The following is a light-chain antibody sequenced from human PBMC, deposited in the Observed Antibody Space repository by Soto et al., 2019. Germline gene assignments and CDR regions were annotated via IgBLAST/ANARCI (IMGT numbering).Light chain of an antibody. CDR2: GAS. J-gene: IGKJ1*01. CDR1: QSVTSSY. V-gene: IGKV3-15*01. CDR3: QHYIDWPRT. Sequence: EIVLTQSPGTLSLSPGERATLSCRASQSVTSSYLAWYQQKPGQAPRLLIYGASTRATGIPARFSGSGSGTEFTLTISSLQSEDFAIYYCQHYIDWPRTFGQGTKVDIK.